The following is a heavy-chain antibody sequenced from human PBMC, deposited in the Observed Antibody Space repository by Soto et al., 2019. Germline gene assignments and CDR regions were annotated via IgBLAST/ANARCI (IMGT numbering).Heavy chain of an antibody. CDR2: IYPSDSDT. CDR1: GYSFTNYW. CDR3: ARRDISGLPDY. D-gene: IGHD3-22*01. J-gene: IGHJ4*02. V-gene: IGHV5-51*01. Sequence: GESLKISCKGSGYSFTNYWIGWVRQMPGKGLEWMGIIYPSDSDTRYSPSFQGQVTISADKSISTAYLHYSSLKDSDTAMYYCARRDISGLPDYWGPGTLVTVSS.